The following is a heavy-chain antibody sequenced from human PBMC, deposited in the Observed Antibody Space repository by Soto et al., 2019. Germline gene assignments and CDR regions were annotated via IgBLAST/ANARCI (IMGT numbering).Heavy chain of an antibody. CDR2: ISYDGSNK. J-gene: IGHJ6*02. CDR1: GFTFSHYG. D-gene: IGHD6-13*01. CDR3: AKVPAVAATPLINYYYYGMDV. Sequence: GGSVRLSCAASGFTFSHYGMNWVRQAPGKGLEWVAVISYDGSNKYYVDSVKGRFTISRDNSKNTLYLQMDSLRAEDTAVYYCAKVPAVAATPLINYYYYGMDVWGQGTTVTVSS. V-gene: IGHV3-30*18.